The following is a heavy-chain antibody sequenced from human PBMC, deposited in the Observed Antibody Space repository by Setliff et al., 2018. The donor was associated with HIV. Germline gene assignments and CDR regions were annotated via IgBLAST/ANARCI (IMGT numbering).Heavy chain of an antibody. V-gene: IGHV3-30*04. CDR2: ISHDGSHK. CDR3: ARDRKFGSSGFYYYYMDV. Sequence: PGGSLRLSCAASGFTFSLYPMHWVRQAPGKGLEWVALISHDGSHKYHADSVQGRFTISRDNSKNMLFLQMNNLRTGDTAVYYCARDRKFGSSGFYYYYMDVWGKGTTVTVSS. CDR1: GFTFSLYP. J-gene: IGHJ6*03. D-gene: IGHD6-6*01.